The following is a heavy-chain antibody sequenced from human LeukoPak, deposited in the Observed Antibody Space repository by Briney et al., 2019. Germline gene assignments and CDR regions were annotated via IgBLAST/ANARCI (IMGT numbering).Heavy chain of an antibody. CDR2: IKSKTDGGTT. V-gene: IGHV3-15*01. CDR3: TTDKSPFGY. CDR1: GFTFSNAW. J-gene: IGHJ4*02. Sequence: GGSLRLSCAASGFTFSNAWMNWVRHAPGAGLEWVGRIKSKTDGGTTYYAAPVKGRFTISRDDSKDTLDLQMNSLKTEDTAVYYCTTDKSPFGYWGQGALVSVSS.